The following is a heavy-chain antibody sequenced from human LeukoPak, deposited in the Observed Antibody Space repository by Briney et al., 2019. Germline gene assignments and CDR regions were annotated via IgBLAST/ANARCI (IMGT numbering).Heavy chain of an antibody. V-gene: IGHV4-34*01. D-gene: IGHD4-17*01. Sequence: PSETLSLTCAVYGGSFSGYYWSWIRQPPGKGLEWIGEIKHSGSTNYNPSLKSRVTISVDTSKNQFSLKLSSVTAADTAVYYCARGSGGNGDSPWKWFDPWGQGTLVTVSS. CDR1: GGSFSGYY. CDR3: ARGSGGNGDSPWKWFDP. CDR2: IKHSGST. J-gene: IGHJ5*02.